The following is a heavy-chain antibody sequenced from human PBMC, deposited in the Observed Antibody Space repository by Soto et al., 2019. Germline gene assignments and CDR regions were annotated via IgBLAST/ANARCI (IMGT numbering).Heavy chain of an antibody. Sequence: QVHVQESGPGLVKPSETLSLTCTVSGGAISTYYWTWIRQPAGKGLEWIGRIYSSGSTKYNPSLQSRVTMSRDTSTNQYSLRLTSVTAADTAVSYCARGQRFSDWFDPWGEGTLVTVSS. CDR2: IYSSGST. J-gene: IGHJ5*02. CDR1: GGAISTYY. V-gene: IGHV4-4*07. CDR3: ARGQRFSDWFDP. D-gene: IGHD3-3*01.